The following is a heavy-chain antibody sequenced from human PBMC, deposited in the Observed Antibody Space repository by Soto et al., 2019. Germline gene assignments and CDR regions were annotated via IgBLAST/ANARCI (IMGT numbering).Heavy chain of an antibody. V-gene: IGHV1-69*13. CDR3: ASRYTPTTPPHYGRDA. CDR1: GGTFSSYA. J-gene: IGHJ6*02. D-gene: IGHD2-2*02. Sequence: ASVKVSCKASGGTFSSYAISWVRQAPGQGLEWMGGIIPIFGTANYAQKFQGRVTITADESTSTAYMELSSLRSEDTAVYSCASRYTPTTPPHYGRDAWGQGTTVTVSS. CDR2: IIPIFGTA.